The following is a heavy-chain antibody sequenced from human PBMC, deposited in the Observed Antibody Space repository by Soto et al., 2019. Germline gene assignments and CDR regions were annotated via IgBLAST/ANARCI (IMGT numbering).Heavy chain of an antibody. V-gene: IGHV2-5*02. CDR2: IYWDDDK. CDR3: AHVLGYCSGGSCYSGPSDY. J-gene: IGHJ4*02. Sequence: QITLKESGPTLVKPTQTLTLTCTFSGFSLTTRGVSVGWIRQPPGKALEWLALIYWDDDKRYSSSLKSRVIITKDTSNNQVVLTMTNMDPVDTATYYCAHVLGYCSGGSCYSGPSDYWGQGTLVTVSS. CDR1: GFSLTTRGVS. D-gene: IGHD2-15*01.